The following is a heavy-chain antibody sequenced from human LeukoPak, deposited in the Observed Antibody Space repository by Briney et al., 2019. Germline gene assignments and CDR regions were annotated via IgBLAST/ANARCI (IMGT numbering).Heavy chain of an antibody. D-gene: IGHD6-19*01. CDR2: ISYDGNKK. CDR1: GSTFSSYS. Sequence: GGSLRLSCAASGSTFSSYSMHWVRQAPGKGLEWVAVISYDGNKKYYADSVKGRFTISRDNSVNTLYLEMNSLRAEDTAVYYCAREGGGIAVAGTFDYWGQGTLVTVSS. CDR3: AREGGGIAVAGTFDY. J-gene: IGHJ4*02. V-gene: IGHV3-30-3*01.